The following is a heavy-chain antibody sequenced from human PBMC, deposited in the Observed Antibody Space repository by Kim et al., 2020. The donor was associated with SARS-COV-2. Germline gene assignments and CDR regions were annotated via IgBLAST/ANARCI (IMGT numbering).Heavy chain of an antibody. J-gene: IGHJ6*02. CDR2: IYHSGST. CDR3: ARDPYDILTGFRYYYYGMDV. V-gene: IGHV4-38-2*02. CDR1: GYSISSGYY. Sequence: SETLSLTCTVSGYSISSGYYWGWIRQPPGKGLEWIGSIYHSGSTYYNPSLKSRVTISVDTSKNQFSLKLSSVTAADTAVYYCARDPYDILTGFRYYYYGMDVWGQGTTVTVSS. D-gene: IGHD3-9*01.